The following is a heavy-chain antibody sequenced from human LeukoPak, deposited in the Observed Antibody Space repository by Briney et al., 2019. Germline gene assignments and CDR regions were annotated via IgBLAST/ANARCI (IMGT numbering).Heavy chain of an antibody. CDR2: IYSGGST. CDR1: GFTVSSNY. Sequence: PGGSLRLSCAASGFTVSSNYMSSVRQAPGEGLEWVSVIYSGGSTYYADSVKGRFTISRDNSKNTLYLQMNSLRAEDTAVYYCARDRDGGYSSSWGDGMDVWGQGTTVTVSS. V-gene: IGHV3-66*01. D-gene: IGHD6-13*01. J-gene: IGHJ6*02. CDR3: ARDRDGGYSSSWGDGMDV.